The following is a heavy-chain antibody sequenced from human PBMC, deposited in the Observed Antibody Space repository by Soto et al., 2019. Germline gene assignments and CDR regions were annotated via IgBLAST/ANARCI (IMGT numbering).Heavy chain of an antibody. CDR3: ARDGAIDFDWLFDY. CDR1: GYTFTSYG. V-gene: IGHV1-18*01. D-gene: IGHD3-9*01. J-gene: IGHJ4*02. CDR2: ISAYNGNT. Sequence: ASVKVSCEASGYTFTSYGISWVRQAPGQGLEWMGWISAYNGNTNYAQKLQGRVTMTTDTSTSTAYMELRSLRSDDTAVYYCARDGAIDFDWLFDYWGQGTLVTVSS.